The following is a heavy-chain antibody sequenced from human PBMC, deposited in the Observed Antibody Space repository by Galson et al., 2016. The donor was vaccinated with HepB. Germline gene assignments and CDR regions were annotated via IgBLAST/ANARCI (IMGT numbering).Heavy chain of an antibody. Sequence: SLRLSCAASGFTLNNYVMSWVRQVPGRGLESVSSIIGSGATTYYTDSVRGRFTTSRDISKNTLYLEMNSLRADDTAVYYCVKRTTATGGYFDYWGQGTLVTVSS. V-gene: IGHV3-23*01. CDR2: IIGSGATT. D-gene: IGHD2-8*02. CDR1: GFTLNNYV. CDR3: VKRTTATGGYFDY. J-gene: IGHJ4*02.